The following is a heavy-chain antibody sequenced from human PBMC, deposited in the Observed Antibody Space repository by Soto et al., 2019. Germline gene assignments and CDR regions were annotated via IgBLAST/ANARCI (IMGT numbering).Heavy chain of an antibody. V-gene: IGHV3-30*18. Sequence: GVSLRLSCVASGFRFSRSGIHWVRQSPGKGLEWVAVISSDGSEKHYEDSLKGRFTISRDNSKNTLYLQVNSLRAEDTAVYYCEKDWSYLGYYGMDVWGQGSTVIVSS. CDR1: GFRFSRSG. J-gene: IGHJ6*02. CDR2: ISSDGSEK. D-gene: IGHD3-16*01. CDR3: EKDWSYLGYYGMDV.